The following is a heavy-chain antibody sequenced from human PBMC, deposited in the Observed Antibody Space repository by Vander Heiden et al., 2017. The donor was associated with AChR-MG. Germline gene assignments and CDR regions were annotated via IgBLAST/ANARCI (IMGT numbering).Heavy chain of an antibody. CDR2: IRSKAYGGTT. J-gene: IGHJ2*01. D-gene: IGHD2-2*02. CDR1: GFTFGDYG. V-gene: IGHV3-49*04. Sequence: EVQLVESGGGLVPPGRSLRLSCTASGFTFGDYGMSWVRQAPGKGLEWVGFIRSKAYGGTTEYAASVKGRFTISRDDSKSIAYLQMNSLKTEDTAVYYCTRDPISPDWYFDLWGRGTLVTVSS. CDR3: TRDPISPDWYFDL.